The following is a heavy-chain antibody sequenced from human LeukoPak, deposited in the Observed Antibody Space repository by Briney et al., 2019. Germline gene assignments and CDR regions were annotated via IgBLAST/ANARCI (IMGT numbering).Heavy chain of an antibody. D-gene: IGHD3-10*01. V-gene: IGHV3-74*01. J-gene: IGHJ4*02. CDR1: GFTFSSYA. CDR2: INSDGSSA. Sequence: GGSLRLSCAASGFTFSSYAMTWVRQAPGKGLVWVSRINSDGSSATYADSVKGRFTISRDNAKNTVYLQMNSLRVEDTAVYFCTSRNGSGDYWGQGTPVTVSS. CDR3: TSRNGSGDY.